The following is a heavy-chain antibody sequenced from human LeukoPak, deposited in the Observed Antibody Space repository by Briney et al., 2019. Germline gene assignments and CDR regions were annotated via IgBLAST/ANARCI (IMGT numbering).Heavy chain of an antibody. V-gene: IGHV4-39*01. CDR3: ARRVAAALRTYYFDY. CDR1: GGSISSSSYY. J-gene: IGHJ4*02. D-gene: IGHD6-13*01. CDR2: IYYSGST. Sequence: SETLSLTCTVSGGSISSSSYYWGWIRQPPGKGLEWIGSIYYSGSTYYNPSLKSRVTISVDTSKNQFSLKLSSVTAADTAVYYCARRVAAALRTYYFDYWGQGTLVTVSS.